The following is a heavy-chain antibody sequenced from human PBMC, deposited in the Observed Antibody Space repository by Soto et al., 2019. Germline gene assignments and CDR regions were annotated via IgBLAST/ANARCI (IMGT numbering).Heavy chain of an antibody. D-gene: IGHD3-10*01. CDR3: ARAQFYSGSGNSYTLIFGP. CDR2: IYNTGTN. V-gene: IGHV4-30-2*01. J-gene: IGHJ5*02. Sequence: SQTLFLTCAVSGGAVSAAGYSWSRIRHPPGGGLSWIGYIYNTGTNLYNPSLKTRLTISLDRSNNRFSLTLNSMTAADTAVDYCARAQFYSGSGNSYTLIFGPWGQGTQVTVS. CDR1: GGAVSAAGYS.